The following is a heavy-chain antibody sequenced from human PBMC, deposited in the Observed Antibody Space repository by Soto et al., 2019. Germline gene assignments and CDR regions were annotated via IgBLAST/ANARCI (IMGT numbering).Heavy chain of an antibody. V-gene: IGHV3-23*01. CDR2: ISGGGDTT. CDR1: GFTFNNYA. CDR3: AKGRGGSGSLTPRVDF. J-gene: IGHJ4*02. D-gene: IGHD3-10*01. Sequence: EVQLLESGGCLVQPGGSMRLSCAASGFTFNNYAMSWVRQAPGKGLEWVSAISGGGDTTSYADSVKGRFTVSRDGSKNTLYLQMNSLRAEDTAVYYCAKGRGGSGSLTPRVDFWGQGTLVTVSS.